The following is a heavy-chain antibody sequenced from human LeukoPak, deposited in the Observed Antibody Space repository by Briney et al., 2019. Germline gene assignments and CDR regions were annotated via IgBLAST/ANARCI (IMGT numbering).Heavy chain of an antibody. CDR1: GFTFSYYG. Sequence: GGSLRLSCAASGFTFSYYGIHWVRQAPGKGLEWVANIKQDGSEKYYVDSVKGRFTISRDNAKNSLYLQMNSLRAEDTAVYYCARDKIVGATHFDYWGQGTLVTVSS. V-gene: IGHV3-7*01. J-gene: IGHJ4*02. CDR2: IKQDGSEK. D-gene: IGHD1-26*01. CDR3: ARDKIVGATHFDY.